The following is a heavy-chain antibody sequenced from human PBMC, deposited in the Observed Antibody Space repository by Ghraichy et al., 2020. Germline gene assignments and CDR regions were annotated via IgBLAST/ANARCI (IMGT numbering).Heavy chain of an antibody. V-gene: IGHV3-11*01. CDR2: ISSSATVI. CDR3: AGLHEYSIDY. J-gene: IGHJ4*02. D-gene: IGHD4-11*01. CDR1: GFTFSDHY. Sequence: GGSLRLSCAASGFTFSDHYMSWIRQAPGKGLEWVSYISSSATVIYYADSVKGRFTISRDNAKNSLYLQMNSLRDEDTAVYYCAGLHEYSIDYWGQGTLVTVSS.